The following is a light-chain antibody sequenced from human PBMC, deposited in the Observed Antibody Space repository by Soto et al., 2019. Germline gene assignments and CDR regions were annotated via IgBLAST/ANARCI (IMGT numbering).Light chain of an antibody. V-gene: IGLV1-40*01. CDR3: QSSDASLIGDYV. CDR1: SSNIGANYD. J-gene: IGLJ1*01. CDR2: GNN. Sequence: QSVLTQPPSVSGAPGQSVTISCPGSSSNIGANYDVHWYQQLPGTVPKLVIYGNNNRPSGVPDRFSGSKSGTSGSLAITGLEAEDDADYYWQSSDASLIGDYVVVKGKKETVL.